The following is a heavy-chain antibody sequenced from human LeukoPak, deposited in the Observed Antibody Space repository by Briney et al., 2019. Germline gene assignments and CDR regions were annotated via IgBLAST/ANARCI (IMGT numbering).Heavy chain of an antibody. CDR2: IIPIFGTA. J-gene: IGHJ3*02. CDR1: GGTFSSYA. CDR3: ARSPLVLRYFDWPPIGAFDI. D-gene: IGHD3-9*01. Sequence: GSSVKVSCKASGGTFSSYAISWVRQAPGQGLEWMGGIIPIFGTANYAQKFQGRVTITADKSTSTAYMELSSLRSEDTAVYYCARSPLVLRYFDWPPIGAFDIWGQGTMVTVSS. V-gene: IGHV1-69*06.